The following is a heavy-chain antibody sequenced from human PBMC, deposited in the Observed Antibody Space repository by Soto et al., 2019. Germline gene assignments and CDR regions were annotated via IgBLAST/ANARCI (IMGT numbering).Heavy chain of an antibody. V-gene: IGHV4-31*03. Sequence: QVELQESGPGLVKPSQTLSLTCTVSGGSISSGGYYWGWVRQHPGKGLEWIGYIYDSGSTYYNPSLKRRVTTSIGTSKHQFSLTLTSVTAADTAVYDCASQATGWYPVYWGQGTLVTVSS. CDR1: GGSISSGGYY. CDR2: IYDSGST. J-gene: IGHJ4*02. D-gene: IGHD6-19*01. CDR3: ASQATGWYPVY.